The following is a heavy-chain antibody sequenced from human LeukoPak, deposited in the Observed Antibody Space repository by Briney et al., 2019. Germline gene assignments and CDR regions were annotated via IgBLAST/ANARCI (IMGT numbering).Heavy chain of an antibody. J-gene: IGHJ4*02. CDR1: GFTFSSYA. Sequence: GGSLRLSCAASGFTFSSYAMSWVRQAPGKGLEWVSAISGSGGSTYYADSVKGRFTISRDNSKSTLYLQMNSLRAEDTAVYYCAKAPYRDTIQLWYLFDYWGQGTLVTVSS. CDR2: ISGSGGST. CDR3: AKAPYRDTIQLWYLFDY. D-gene: IGHD5-18*01. V-gene: IGHV3-23*01.